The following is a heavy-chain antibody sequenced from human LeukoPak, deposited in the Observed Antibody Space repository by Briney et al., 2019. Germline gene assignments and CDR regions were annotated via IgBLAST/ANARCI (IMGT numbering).Heavy chain of an antibody. D-gene: IGHD3-22*01. CDR2: INPSGGST. CDR1: GYTFTSYY. V-gene: IGHV1-46*01. CDR3: AKGTYYYDSMFDY. J-gene: IGHJ4*02. Sequence: ASVKVSCKASGYTFTSYYMHWVRQAPGQGLEWMGIINPSGGSTSYAQKFQGRVTMIRDTSTSTVYMELSSLRYEDAAVYYCAKGTYYYDSMFDYWGQGTLVTVSS.